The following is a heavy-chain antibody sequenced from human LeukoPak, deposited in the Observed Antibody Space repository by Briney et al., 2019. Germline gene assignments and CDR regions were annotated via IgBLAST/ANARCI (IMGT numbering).Heavy chain of an antibody. Sequence: GALGLSCAASGFTFSSYGLSWGRQAPGKGLGGGSAISGSGGSTYYADSVKGRFTISRDNSKNTLYLQMNSLRAGDTAVYYCAKPTYYYDSSGYFPGTFHYWGQGTLVTVSS. CDR1: GFTFSSYG. CDR3: AKPTYYYDSSGYFPGTFHY. J-gene: IGHJ4*02. V-gene: IGHV3-23*01. CDR2: ISGSGGST. D-gene: IGHD3-22*01.